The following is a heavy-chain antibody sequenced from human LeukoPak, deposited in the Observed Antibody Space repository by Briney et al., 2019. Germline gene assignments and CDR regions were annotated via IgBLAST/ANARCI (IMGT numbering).Heavy chain of an antibody. Sequence: SESLSLTCTVSGGAVSGYYGSLIGQPAGNGLEWIGRIYTSGSTNYNPSLKSRVTIYVDTSKNQFSLKLSSVTAADTAVYYCATQYRGAIRGGAFDVWCQGTMVTVS. CDR3: ATQYRGAIRGGAFDV. CDR1: GGAVSGYY. CDR2: IYTSGST. V-gene: IGHV4-4*07. J-gene: IGHJ3*01. D-gene: IGHD6-6*01.